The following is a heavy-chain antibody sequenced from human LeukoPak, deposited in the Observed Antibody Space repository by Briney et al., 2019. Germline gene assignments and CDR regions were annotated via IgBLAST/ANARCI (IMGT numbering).Heavy chain of an antibody. CDR2: ISSGSSYI. J-gene: IGHJ5*02. CDR3: ARDRQGFMSEWPNWFDP. CDR1: GFTFSSYN. V-gene: IGHV3-21*01. Sequence: GGSLRLSCTASGFTFSSYNMNWVRQGPGKGLEWVSSISSGSSYIYYADSVQGRFTISRDNAKNSLYLQMSSLTAEDTSVYYCARDRQGFMSEWPNWFDPWGQGALVTVSS. D-gene: IGHD3-16*01.